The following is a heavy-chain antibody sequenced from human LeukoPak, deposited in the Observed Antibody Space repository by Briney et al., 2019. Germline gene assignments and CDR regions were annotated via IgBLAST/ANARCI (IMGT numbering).Heavy chain of an antibody. CDR2: IIPIFGTA. V-gene: IGHV1-69*06. J-gene: IGHJ4*02. Sequence: GASVKVSCKASGGTFSSYAISWVRQAPGQGLEWIGGIIPIFGTANYAQKFQGRVTITADKSTSTAYMELSSLRSEDTAVYYCARNNGVVPAAIADYWGQGTLVTVSS. D-gene: IGHD2-2*01. CDR3: ARNNGVVPAAIADY. CDR1: GGTFSSYA.